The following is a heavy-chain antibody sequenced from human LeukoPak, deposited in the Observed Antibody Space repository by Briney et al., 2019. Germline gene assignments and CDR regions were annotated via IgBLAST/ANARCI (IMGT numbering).Heavy chain of an antibody. V-gene: IGHV1-24*01. D-gene: IGHD1-26*01. CDR2: FDPEDGET. CDR1: GYTLTELS. J-gene: IGHJ3*02. CDR3: ATRHRSGSYEGGAFDI. Sequence: ASVKASCKVSGYTLTELSMHWVRQAPGKGLEWMGGFDPEDGETIYAQKFQGRVTMTEDTSTDTAYMELSSLRSEDTAVYYCATRHRSGSYEGGAFDIWGQGTMVTVSS.